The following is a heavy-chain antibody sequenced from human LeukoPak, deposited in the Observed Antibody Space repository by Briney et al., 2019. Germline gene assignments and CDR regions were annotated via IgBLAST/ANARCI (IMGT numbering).Heavy chain of an antibody. CDR1: GYTFTSYA. D-gene: IGHD3-10*01. V-gene: IGHV1-3*01. J-gene: IGHJ4*02. CDR3: ARGPYRFGELLGY. CDR2: INAGNGNT. Sequence: ASVRVSYKASGYTFTSYAMHWVRQAPGQRREGMGWINAGNGNTKYSQKFQGRVTITRDTSASTAYMELSSLRSEDTAVYYCARGPYRFGELLGYWGQGTLVTVSS.